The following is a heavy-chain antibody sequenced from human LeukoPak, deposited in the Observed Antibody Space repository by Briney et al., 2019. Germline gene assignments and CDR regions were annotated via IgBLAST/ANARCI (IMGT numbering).Heavy chain of an antibody. CDR1: GGPISSYY. D-gene: IGHD4-17*01. CDR3: ARGTYGDSLLSLDY. Sequence: SETLSLTCTVSGGPISSYYWSWIRQPAGKGLEWIGRIYTSGSTNYNPSLKSRVTMSVDTSKNQFSLKLSSVTAADTAVYYCARGTYGDSLLSLDYWGQGTLVTVSS. CDR2: IYTSGST. J-gene: IGHJ4*02. V-gene: IGHV4-4*07.